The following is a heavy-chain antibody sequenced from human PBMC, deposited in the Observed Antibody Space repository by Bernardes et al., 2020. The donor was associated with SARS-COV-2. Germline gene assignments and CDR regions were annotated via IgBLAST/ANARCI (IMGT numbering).Heavy chain of an antibody. CDR1: GFTFTNYW. CDR2: ITTDDSRT. J-gene: IGHJ2*01. CDR3: ARDLAPAYFEL. V-gene: IGHV3-74*01. D-gene: IGHD2-21*01. Sequence: GGSLRLSCAASGFTFTNYWMHWVRQAPGKGLFWVSGITTDDSRTDYADSVKGRFTISRDNAKNTLYLQMNSLRVEDTAIYYCARDLAPAYFELWGRGTLVTVSS.